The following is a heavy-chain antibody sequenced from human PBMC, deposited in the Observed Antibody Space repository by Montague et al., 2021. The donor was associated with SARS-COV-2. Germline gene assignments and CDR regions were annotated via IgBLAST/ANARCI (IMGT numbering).Heavy chain of an antibody. CDR1: GFSFDTYG. D-gene: IGHD1/OR15-1a*01. J-gene: IGHJ4*02. V-gene: IGHV3-23*01. CDR3: AKQRGPATTTFDY. Sequence: SLRLSCAASGFSFDTYGMSWVRQAPGQGLEWVSSIRGDGGKTYYSGSVKGRFTISRDTSSNTLNLQMNSLRAEDTAIYFCAKQRGPATTTFDYWGQGTLVTVSS. CDR2: IRGDGGKT.